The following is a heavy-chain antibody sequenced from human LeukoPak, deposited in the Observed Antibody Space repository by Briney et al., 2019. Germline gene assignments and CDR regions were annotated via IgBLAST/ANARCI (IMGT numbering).Heavy chain of an antibody. CDR1: GFTFSSHF. CDR2: IKQDGSEK. V-gene: IGHV3-7*05. D-gene: IGHD6-13*01. Sequence: PGGSLRLSCAASGFTFSSHFMSWVRQAPGKGLEWVANIKQDGSEKYYVDSVKGRFTISRDNAKNSLYLQMNSLRAEDTAVYYCARVDRVYSSSWYRWGQGTLVTVSS. J-gene: IGHJ4*02. CDR3: ARVDRVYSSSWYR.